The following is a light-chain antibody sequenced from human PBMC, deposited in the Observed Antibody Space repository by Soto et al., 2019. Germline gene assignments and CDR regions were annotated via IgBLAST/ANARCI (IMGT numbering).Light chain of an antibody. Sequence: DIVMTQSPLSLPVTPGEPASISCRSSQSLLHSNGYTYLDWYLQKPGQSPQLLIYLGSNRASGVPDRFSGSGSGTDFTLKISRVEAEDVGVYYCMQALQTPYTVGQGTKLEIK. V-gene: IGKV2-28*01. CDR1: QSLLHSNGYTY. CDR2: LGS. CDR3: MQALQTPYT. J-gene: IGKJ2*01.